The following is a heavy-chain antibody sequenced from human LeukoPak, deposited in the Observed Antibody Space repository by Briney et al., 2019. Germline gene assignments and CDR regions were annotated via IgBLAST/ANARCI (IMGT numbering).Heavy chain of an antibody. CDR1: GFTFGSYA. Sequence: GGSLRLPCAASGFTFGSYAMYWVRQAPGKGLEWVSGISGSGGSTFYADSVKGRFTISRDNSKNTLYLQMNSLRAEDTAVYYCAKDFYSSSLYYYYYYMDVWGKGTTVTVSS. D-gene: IGHD6-6*01. J-gene: IGHJ6*03. CDR3: AKDFYSSSLYYYYYYMDV. V-gene: IGHV3-23*01. CDR2: ISGSGGST.